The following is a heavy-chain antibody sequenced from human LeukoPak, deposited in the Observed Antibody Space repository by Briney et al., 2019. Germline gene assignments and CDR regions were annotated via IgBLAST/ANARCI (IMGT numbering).Heavy chain of an antibody. Sequence: PGGSLRLSCAASGFTFSSYAMSWVRQAPGEGLEWVSAISGSGGSTYYADSVKGRFTISRDNSKNTLYLQMNSLRAEDTAVYYCAKTPPLYSGSWHFDYWGQGTLVTVSS. J-gene: IGHJ4*02. CDR3: AKTPPLYSGSWHFDY. CDR2: ISGSGGST. D-gene: IGHD1-26*01. CDR1: GFTFSSYA. V-gene: IGHV3-23*01.